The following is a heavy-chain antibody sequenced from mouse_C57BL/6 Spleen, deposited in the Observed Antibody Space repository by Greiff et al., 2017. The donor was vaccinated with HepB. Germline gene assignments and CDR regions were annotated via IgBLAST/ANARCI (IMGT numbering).Heavy chain of an antibody. Sequence: EVKLEESGGDLVKPGGSLNLSCAASGFTFSSYGMSWVRQTPDKRLEWVATISSGGSYTYYPDSVKGRFTISRDNAKNTLYLQMSSLKSEDTAMYYCARRVGWYFEVWGTGTTVTVSS. J-gene: IGHJ1*03. CDR2: ISSGGSYT. CDR1: GFTFSSYG. CDR3: ARRVGWYFEV. V-gene: IGHV5-6*02. D-gene: IGHD1-1*01.